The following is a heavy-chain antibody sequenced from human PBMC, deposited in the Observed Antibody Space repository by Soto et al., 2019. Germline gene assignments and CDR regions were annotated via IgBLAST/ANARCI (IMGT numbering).Heavy chain of an antibody. CDR3: ATWHHQEHAYDI. CDR2: IKQDGSEK. J-gene: IGHJ3*02. D-gene: IGHD1-1*01. V-gene: IGHV3-7*03. Sequence: GSSLGLSCSASGFISSTHWMRWVRQAPGKGLEWVANIKQDGSEKCYVDSVKGRFTISRDNAKNSLYLQMNSLRAEDSSVYSCATWHHQEHAYDIWGQGTTVTVSS. CDR1: GFISSTHW.